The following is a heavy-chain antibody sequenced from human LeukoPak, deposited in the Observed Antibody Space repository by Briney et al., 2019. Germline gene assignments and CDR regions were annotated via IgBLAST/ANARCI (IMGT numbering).Heavy chain of an antibody. J-gene: IGHJ3*02. Sequence: SETLSLTCTVSGGSISSYYWSWIRQPPGKGLEWIGYIYYSGSTNYNPSLKSRVTISVDTSKNQFSLKLSSVTAADTAVYYCARRDGAFDAFDIWGQGTMVTVSS. CDR3: ARRDGAFDAFDI. V-gene: IGHV4-59*01. CDR2: IYYSGST. D-gene: IGHD1-26*01. CDR1: GGSISSYY.